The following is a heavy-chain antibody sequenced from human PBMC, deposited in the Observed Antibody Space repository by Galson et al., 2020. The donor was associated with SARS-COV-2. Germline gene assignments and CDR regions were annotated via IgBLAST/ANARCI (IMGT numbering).Heavy chain of an antibody. V-gene: IGHV3-30*18. D-gene: IGHD1-26*01. CDR3: AKDKPWEQRWGEAFDI. CDR1: GFTFNRYA. J-gene: IGHJ4*02. Sequence: TGGSLRLSCAASGFTFNRYAIHWVRQAPGKGLEWVAVISNDGDKKYYADPVKGRFTISRDNSKNTLYLQMNSLRPEDTAVYYCAKDKPWEQRWGEAFDIWGQGTLVTVSS. CDR2: ISNDGDKK.